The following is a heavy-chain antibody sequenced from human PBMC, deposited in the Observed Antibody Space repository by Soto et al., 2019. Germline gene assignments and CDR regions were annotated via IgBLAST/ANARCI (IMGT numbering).Heavy chain of an antibody. CDR2: IYYSGST. V-gene: IGHV4-31*03. J-gene: IGHJ3*02. Sequence: PSETLSLTCTVSGGSISSGGYYWSWIRQHPGKGLEWIGYIYYSGSTYYNPSLKSRVTISVDTSKNQFSLKLSSGTAADTVVYYFARGPPALRYLDWLRDVTFDNWGQGTMVTVSS. D-gene: IGHD3-9*01. CDR3: ARGPPALRYLDWLRDVTFDN. CDR1: GGSISSGGYY.